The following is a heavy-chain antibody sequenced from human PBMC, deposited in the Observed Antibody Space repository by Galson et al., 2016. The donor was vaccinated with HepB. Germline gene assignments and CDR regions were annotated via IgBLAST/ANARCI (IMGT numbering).Heavy chain of an antibody. J-gene: IGHJ5*02. CDR1: GGTFSNFA. CDR3: ARGVAITMVRGVMPGWFDP. Sequence: SVKVSCKASGGTFSNFAISWLRQAPGQGLEWMGGIIPLFGATNYAQNFQGRVTITAGKSTTTVYMDLSSLRSDDTAVYYCARGVAITMVRGVMPGWFDPWGQGTLVTVSS. V-gene: IGHV1-69*06. D-gene: IGHD3-10*01. CDR2: IIPLFGAT.